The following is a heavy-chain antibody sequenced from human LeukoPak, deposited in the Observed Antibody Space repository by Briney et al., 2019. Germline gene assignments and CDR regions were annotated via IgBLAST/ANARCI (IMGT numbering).Heavy chain of an antibody. D-gene: IGHD2-2*01. CDR3: ARGPPDLSSYSDY. Sequence: SVKVSCKAPRGTFISYTISWVRQAPGQGLEWMGRIIPIFGTANYAQKFQGRVTITPDKSPSAAYMELCSLRSEDTAVYYCARGPPDLSSYSDYWGQGTLVTASS. J-gene: IGHJ4*02. CDR1: RGTFISYT. V-gene: IGHV1-69*08. CDR2: IIPIFGTA.